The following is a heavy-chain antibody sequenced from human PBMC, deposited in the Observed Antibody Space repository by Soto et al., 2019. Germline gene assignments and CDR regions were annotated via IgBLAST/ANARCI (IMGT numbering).Heavy chain of an antibody. J-gene: IGHJ5*02. V-gene: IGHV4-61*01. CDR3: ARVGDCSGGSCYSSVFDP. Sequence: SETLSLTCTVSGGSVSSANYYWSWIRQPPGKGLEWIGYIYYSGSTKYNPSLKTRVTISVDTSKNQFSLNLSSVTAADTAVYYCARVGDCSGGSCYSSVFDPWGQGTLVTVSS. CDR1: GGSVSSANYY. D-gene: IGHD2-15*01. CDR2: IYYSGST.